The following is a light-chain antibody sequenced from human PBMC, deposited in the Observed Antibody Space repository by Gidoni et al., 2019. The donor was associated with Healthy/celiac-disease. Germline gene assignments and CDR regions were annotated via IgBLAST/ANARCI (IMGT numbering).Light chain of an antibody. Sequence: QSALPQPASVSGSPGQSIPISCTGTSSDVGGYNYVSWYQQHPGKAPKLMIYDVSNRPSGVSNRFSGSKSGNTASLTISGLQAEDEADYYCSAYTSSSTRGVFGGGTKLTVL. CDR2: DVS. J-gene: IGLJ2*01. CDR3: SAYTSSSTRGV. CDR1: SSDVGGYNY. V-gene: IGLV2-14*01.